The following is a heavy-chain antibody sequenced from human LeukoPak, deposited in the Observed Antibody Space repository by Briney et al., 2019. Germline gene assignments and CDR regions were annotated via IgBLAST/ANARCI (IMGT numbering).Heavy chain of an antibody. V-gene: IGHV4-34*01. CDR2: INHSGST. CDR1: GGSFSGYY. CDR3: ARGLAKYYFDY. D-gene: IGHD5-12*01. J-gene: IGHJ4*02. Sequence: SETLSLTCAVYGGSFSGYYWSWIRQPPGKGLEWIGEINHSGSTNYSPSLKSRVTISVDTSKNQFSLKLSSVTAADTAVYYCARGLAKYYFDYWGQGTLVTVSS.